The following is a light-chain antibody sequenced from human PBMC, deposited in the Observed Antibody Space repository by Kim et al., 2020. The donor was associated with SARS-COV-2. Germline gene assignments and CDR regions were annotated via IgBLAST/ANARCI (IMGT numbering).Light chain of an antibody. CDR3: QQRSNWLT. V-gene: IGKV3-11*01. Sequence: SVSPGERATLSCRASESVSTYLAWYQQKPGKAPRLLSHDAFNRATGIPARFSGSGSGTDFTFTISSLDPEDFAFYSCQQRSNWLTFGGGSQVDIK. J-gene: IGKJ4*01. CDR2: DAF. CDR1: ESVSTY.